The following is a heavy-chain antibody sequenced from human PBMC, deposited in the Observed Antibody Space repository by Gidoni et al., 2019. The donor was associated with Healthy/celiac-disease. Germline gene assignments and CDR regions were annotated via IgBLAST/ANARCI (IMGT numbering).Heavy chain of an antibody. D-gene: IGHD5-18*01. CDR2: IRSKAYGGTT. CDR1: GFTFGAYA. Sequence: EVQLVESGGGLVQPGRFLRLSCTASGFTFGAYAMSWFRQAPGKGLEWVGFIRSKAYGGTTEYAASVKGRFTISRDDSKSIAYLQMNSLKTEDTAVYYCTKKLWPHGGAFDIWGQGTMVTVSS. V-gene: IGHV3-49*03. CDR3: TKKLWPHGGAFDI. J-gene: IGHJ3*02.